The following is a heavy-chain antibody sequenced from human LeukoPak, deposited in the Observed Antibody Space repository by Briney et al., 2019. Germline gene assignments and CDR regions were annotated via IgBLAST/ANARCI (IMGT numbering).Heavy chain of an antibody. Sequence: PGGSLRLSCAASGFTFSSYAMSWVRQAPGKGLEWVSAISGSGGSTYYADSVKGRFTISRDNSKNTLYLQMNSLRAEDTAVYYWAKGLRRLYATFDYWGRGTLVTASS. V-gene: IGHV3-23*01. CDR1: GFTFSSYA. CDR2: ISGSGGST. D-gene: IGHD2/OR15-2a*01. J-gene: IGHJ4*02. CDR3: AKGLRRLYATFDY.